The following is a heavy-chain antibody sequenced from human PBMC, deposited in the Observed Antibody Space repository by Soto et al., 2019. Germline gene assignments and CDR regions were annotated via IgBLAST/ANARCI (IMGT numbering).Heavy chain of an antibody. V-gene: IGHV4-34*01. D-gene: IGHD6-25*01. J-gene: IGHJ6*02. CDR2: INHRGST. Sequence: QVQLQQWSAGLLKPSETLSLTCAVYGVSFRGYYWSWIRQPPGKGLEWIGEINHRGSTNYNRSVKNRVTIAVDTSKNQFSLKLNSVTAADTAVYYCARGARAKIPAASGRDYYYHGLDVWGQGTAVTVSS. CDR3: ARGARAKIPAASGRDYYYHGLDV. CDR1: GVSFRGYY.